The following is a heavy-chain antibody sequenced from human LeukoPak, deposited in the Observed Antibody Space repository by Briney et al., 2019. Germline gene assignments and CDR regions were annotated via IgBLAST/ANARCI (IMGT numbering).Heavy chain of an antibody. D-gene: IGHD1-1*01. J-gene: IGHJ6*03. CDR3: ARELSERMDV. Sequence: PGGSLRLSCAASGFTFSSYAMHWVRQAPGKGLEWVAVISYDGSNKYYADSVKGRFTISRNNSKNTLYLQMNSLRAEDTAVYYCARELSERMDVWGKGTTVTVSS. CDR1: GFTFSSYA. V-gene: IGHV3-30-3*01. CDR2: ISYDGSNK.